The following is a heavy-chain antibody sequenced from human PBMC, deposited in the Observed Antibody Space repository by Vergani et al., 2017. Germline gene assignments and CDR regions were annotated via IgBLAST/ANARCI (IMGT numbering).Heavy chain of an antibody. Sequence: VQLLESGGGSAQPGESLRLSCVASGFTFTPHGLNWVRQAPGKGLEWIGSINYVGRTYYIPSLQSRATVFVDTSKNQFSLNLTSVTAADTAVYYCARGRGDNWYFDPWGRGTLVTVSS. D-gene: IGHD3-16*01. V-gene: IGHV4-59*04. J-gene: IGHJ2*01. CDR3: ARGRGDNWYFDP. CDR1: GFTFTPHGL. CDR2: INYVGRT.